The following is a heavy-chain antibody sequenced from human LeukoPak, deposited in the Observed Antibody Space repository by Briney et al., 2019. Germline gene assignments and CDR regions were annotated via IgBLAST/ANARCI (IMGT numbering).Heavy chain of an antibody. V-gene: IGHV4-39*07. Sequence: SGTLSLTCTVSGGSISSSNYYWGWIRQPPGKGLEWIGSIYYSGSTYYNPSLKSRVTISVDKSKNQFSLKLTSVTVADTAVYYCARGGGLRYSSAWYASYFWGQGTLVTVSS. D-gene: IGHD6-19*01. CDR3: ARGGGLRYSSAWYASYF. CDR2: IYYSGST. J-gene: IGHJ4*02. CDR1: GGSISSSNYY.